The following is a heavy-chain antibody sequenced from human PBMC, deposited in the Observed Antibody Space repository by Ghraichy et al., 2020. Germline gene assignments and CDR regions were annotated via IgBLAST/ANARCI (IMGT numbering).Heavy chain of an antibody. D-gene: IGHD5-18*01. CDR2: ISAYNGNT. Sequence: ASVKVSCKTSGYTFTSYGLSWVRQAPGQGLEWMGWISAYNGNTKYAQNLQGRVTMTTDTSTSTAYMELRSLRSDDTAVYYRATTQLRPWNQLGNWFDPGGPGTLVTVSS. CDR3: ATTQLRPWNQLGNWFDP. V-gene: IGHV1-18*01. CDR1: GYTFTSYG. J-gene: IGHJ5*02.